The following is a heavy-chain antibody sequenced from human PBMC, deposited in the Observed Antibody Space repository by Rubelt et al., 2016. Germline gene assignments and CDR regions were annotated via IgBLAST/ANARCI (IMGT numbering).Heavy chain of an antibody. Sequence: QVQLQQWGAGLLKPSETLSLTCAVYGGSFSGYYWSWIRQPPGKGLEWIGNIYYSGSTNYNPSLKSRVTISVDTSKNQFSLKLTSVTAADTAVYYCARGVSTSWTFWFDPWGQGTLVTVSS. V-gene: IGHV4-34*11. CDR2: IYYSGST. CDR3: ARGVSTSWTFWFDP. D-gene: IGHD3/OR15-3a*01. J-gene: IGHJ5*02. CDR1: GGSFSGYY.